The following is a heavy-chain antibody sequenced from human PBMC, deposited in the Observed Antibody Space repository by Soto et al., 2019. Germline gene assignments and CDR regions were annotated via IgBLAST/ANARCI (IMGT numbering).Heavy chain of an antibody. J-gene: IGHJ5*02. Sequence: ASVKPSCKVCGDRLTDLSMHWVRQAPGKGLEWMGGFDPEDGETIYAQKFQGRVTMTEDTSTDTAYMELRSLRSDDTAVYYCARDSGQSWFDPWGQGTLVTVSS. CDR1: GDRLTDLS. CDR3: ARDSGQSWFDP. V-gene: IGHV1-24*01. CDR2: FDPEDGET.